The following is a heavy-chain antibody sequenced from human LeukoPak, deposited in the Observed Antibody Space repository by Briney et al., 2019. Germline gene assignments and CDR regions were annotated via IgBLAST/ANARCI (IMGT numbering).Heavy chain of an antibody. Sequence: GGSLRLSCAASGFTFSNYGMHWVRQAPGKGLEWVAVISYDGSRKYYGGSVKGRFTISRDNSKNTLYLQMNSLRADDTALYYCARDVRGYRRPLDSWGQGTLVTVSS. CDR2: ISYDGSRK. CDR3: ARDVRGYRRPLDS. J-gene: IGHJ4*02. CDR1: GFTFSNYG. V-gene: IGHV3-30*03. D-gene: IGHD5-18*01.